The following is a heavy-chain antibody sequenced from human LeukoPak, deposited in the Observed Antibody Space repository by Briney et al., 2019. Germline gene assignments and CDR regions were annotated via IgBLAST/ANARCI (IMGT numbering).Heavy chain of an antibody. J-gene: IGHJ4*02. CDR3: AKDAQRGFDYSNSLEK. V-gene: IGHV3-30*02. Sequence: PGGSLRLSCAVSGFNLNSYAMHWVRQAPGKGLEWVAVIRHDEANSFYADSVQGRFTISRDTSKKLLYLQMNSLRVEDTAVYYCAKDAQRGFDYSNSLEKWGQGTLVTVSS. CDR2: IRHDEANS. D-gene: IGHD4-11*01. CDR1: GFNLNSYA.